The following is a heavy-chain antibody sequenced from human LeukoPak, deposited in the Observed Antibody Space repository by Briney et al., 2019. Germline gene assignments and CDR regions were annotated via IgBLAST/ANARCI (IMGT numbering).Heavy chain of an antibody. Sequence: GGSLRLSCAASGFTFDDYAMHWVWQAPGKGLEWVSGISWNSGSIGYADSVKGRFTISRDNAKNSLYLQMNSLRAEDTALYYCAKDSRLGELSFVDYWGQGTLVTVSS. CDR1: GFTFDDYA. V-gene: IGHV3-9*01. D-gene: IGHD3-16*02. CDR3: AKDSRLGELSFVDY. CDR2: ISWNSGSI. J-gene: IGHJ4*02.